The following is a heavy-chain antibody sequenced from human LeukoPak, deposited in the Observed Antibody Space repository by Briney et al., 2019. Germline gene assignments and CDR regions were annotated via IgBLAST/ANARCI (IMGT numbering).Heavy chain of an antibody. Sequence: ASVKVSCKASGYSFTSYGISWVRQAPGQGLEWMGWISAYNGDTKYPQKFQGRVTMTTDTSTDTAYLELRGLTSDDTAVYYCARGGYYYSPGSYWGIIISFDQWGQGTLVTVSS. D-gene: IGHD3-10*01. CDR3: ARGGYYYSPGSYWGIIISFDQ. V-gene: IGHV1-18*01. CDR2: ISAYNGDT. CDR1: GYSFTSYG. J-gene: IGHJ4*02.